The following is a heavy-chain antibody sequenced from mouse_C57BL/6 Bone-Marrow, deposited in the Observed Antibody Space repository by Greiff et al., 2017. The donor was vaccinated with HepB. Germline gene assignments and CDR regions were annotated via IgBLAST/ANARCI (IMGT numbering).Heavy chain of an antibody. V-gene: IGHV2-6*01. D-gene: IGHD2-4*01. Sequence: QVQLKESGPGLVAPSQSLSITCTVSGFSLTSYGVDWVRQSPGKGLEWLGVIWGVGSTNYNSALKSRLSISKDNSKSQVFLKMNSLQTDDTAMYYCAIMYYEYDGYYAMDYRGQGTSVTVSS. CDR1: GFSLTSYG. J-gene: IGHJ4*01. CDR2: IWGVGST. CDR3: AIMYYEYDGYYAMDY.